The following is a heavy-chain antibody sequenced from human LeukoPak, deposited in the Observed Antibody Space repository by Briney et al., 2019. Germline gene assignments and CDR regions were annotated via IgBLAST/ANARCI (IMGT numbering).Heavy chain of an antibody. CDR1: GGSFSGYY. V-gene: IGHV4-34*01. CDR2: INHSGST. CDR3: AGGGGDNFRGLHY. Sequence: PSETLSLTCAVYGGSFSGYYWSWIRQPPGKGLEWIGEINHSGSTNYNPSLKSRVTISVDTSKNQFSLRLSSVTAADTAVYYCAGGGGDNFRGLHYWGQGTLVTVSS. J-gene: IGHJ4*02. D-gene: IGHD3-10*01.